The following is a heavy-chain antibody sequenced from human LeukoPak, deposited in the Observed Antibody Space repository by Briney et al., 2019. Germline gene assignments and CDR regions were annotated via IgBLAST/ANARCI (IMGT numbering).Heavy chain of an antibody. CDR2: IYHSGST. CDR1: GYSISSGYY. CDR3: ASRGLHIVFDL. Sequence: PSETLSLTCAVSGYSISSGYYWGWIRQPPGKGLEWIGSIYHSGSTYYNPSLKSRVAISVDTSKNQFSLKLSSVTAADTAVYYCASRGLHIVFDLWGRGTLVTVSS. D-gene: IGHD5-12*01. V-gene: IGHV4-38-2*01. J-gene: IGHJ2*01.